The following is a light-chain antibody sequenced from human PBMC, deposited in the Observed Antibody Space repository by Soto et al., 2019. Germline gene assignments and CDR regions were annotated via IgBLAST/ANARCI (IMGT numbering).Light chain of an antibody. J-gene: IGKJ4*01. CDR3: QQYDSSPLT. CDR2: GAS. CDR1: QSVSSSY. V-gene: IGKV3-20*01. Sequence: EIVLTQSPGTLSLSPWERATLSCRASQSVSSSYLAWYQQKPGQAPRLLIYGASSRATGIPDRFSGSGSGTDFILTISRLEPEDFAVYYCQQYDSSPLTFGGGTKVEIK.